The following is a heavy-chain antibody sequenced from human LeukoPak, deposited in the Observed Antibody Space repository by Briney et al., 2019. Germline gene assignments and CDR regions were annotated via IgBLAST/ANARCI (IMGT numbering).Heavy chain of an antibody. D-gene: IGHD6-13*01. CDR3: VISGVYFYLDA. CDR1: GFIFHDYA. Sequence: GRSLRLSCAPSGFIFHDYAMHWVRQAPGKGLEWVSSVSWNRDIINYADSVRGRFTVSRDNDQNSLYLEMNNLRPDDTALYYCVISGVYFYLDAWGKGTTVIVSS. V-gene: IGHV3-9*01. CDR2: VSWNRDII. J-gene: IGHJ6*03.